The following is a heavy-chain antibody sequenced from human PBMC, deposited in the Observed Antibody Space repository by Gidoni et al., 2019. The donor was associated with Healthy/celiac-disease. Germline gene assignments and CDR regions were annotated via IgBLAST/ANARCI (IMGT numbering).Heavy chain of an antibody. D-gene: IGHD1-26*01. V-gene: IGHV1-18*01. CDR1: GYTFTSNG. Sequence: QVQLVQSGAEVTKPGASVKVSCKASGYTFTSNGISWVRPAPGQGLEWMGWISAYNGNTNYAQKLQGRVTMTTDTSTSTAYMELRSLRSDDTAVYYCARASRVGATGYYYYYGMDVWGQGTTVTVSS. J-gene: IGHJ6*02. CDR2: ISAYNGNT. CDR3: ARASRVGATGYYYYYGMDV.